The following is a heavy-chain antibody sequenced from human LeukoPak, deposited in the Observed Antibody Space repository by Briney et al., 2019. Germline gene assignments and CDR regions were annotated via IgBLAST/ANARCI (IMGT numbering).Heavy chain of an antibody. CDR2: IGTAGDT. CDR1: GFTFSNYD. J-gene: IGHJ6*02. Sequence: QSGGSLRLSCVASGFTFSNYDMHWVRQVTGKGLEWVSAIGTAGDTYYPGSVKGRFTISRENAKTSLYLQMNSLRAEDTAVYYCARALSWRVAVAGKGMDVWGQGTTVTVSS. CDR3: ARALSWRVAVAGKGMDV. D-gene: IGHD6-19*01. V-gene: IGHV3-13*01.